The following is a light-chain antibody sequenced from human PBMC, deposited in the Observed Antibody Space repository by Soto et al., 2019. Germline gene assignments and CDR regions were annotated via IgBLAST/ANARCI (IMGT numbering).Light chain of an antibody. V-gene: IGLV1-51*01. CDR1: SSNIGNNY. CDR2: DNN. CDR3: GTWDSSLSAVV. J-gene: IGLJ2*01. Sequence: QSVLTQPPSVSAAPGQKVTISCSGSSSNIGNNYVSWYQQLPGTAPKLLIYDNNKRPSGIPDRFSGSKSGTSATLGITGLLTGDEADYYCGTWDSSLSAVVLGGGTKLTVL.